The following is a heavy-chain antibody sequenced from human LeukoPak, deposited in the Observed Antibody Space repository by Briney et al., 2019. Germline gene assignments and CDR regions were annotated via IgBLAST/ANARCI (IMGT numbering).Heavy chain of an antibody. CDR2: INAGNGNT. J-gene: IGHJ4*02. D-gene: IGHD7-27*01. CDR3: AKDGGLWVSAHWGDS. V-gene: IGHV1-3*01. CDR1: GYTFTSYA. Sequence: ASVKVSCKASGYTFTSYAMHWVRQAPGQRLEWMGWINAGNGNTKYSQKFQGRVTITRDTSASTAYTELSSLRAEDTAVYYCAKDGGLWVSAHWGDSWGRGTLVTVSS.